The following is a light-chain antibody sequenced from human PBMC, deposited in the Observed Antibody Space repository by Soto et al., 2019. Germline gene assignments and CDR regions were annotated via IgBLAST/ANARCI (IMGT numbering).Light chain of an antibody. CDR3: QEYDDSPPWT. V-gene: IGKV3-20*01. CDR1: QNIGSGS. Sequence: EIVLTQSPGTLSLSPGERAALSCRASQNIGSGSLARYQQRPGQAPRLLVYGASSRATGVPDRFSGSGSGTDFTLTISRLEPEDFAVYYCQEYDDSPPWTFGQGTKLEIK. J-gene: IGKJ1*01. CDR2: GAS.